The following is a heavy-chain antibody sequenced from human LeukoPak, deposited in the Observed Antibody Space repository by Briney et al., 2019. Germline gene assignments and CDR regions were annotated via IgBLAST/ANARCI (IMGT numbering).Heavy chain of an antibody. J-gene: IGHJ4*02. Sequence: GGSLRLSCAASGFTFSSYWMYWVRQAPGKGPVWVARINTDGGSLNYADSIKGRFTISRDNAKNTLYLQMNSLGAEDTAVYYCARRINYYDSSGYYYVRYFDSWGQGTLVAVSS. CDR2: INTDGGSL. CDR3: ARRINYYDSSGYYYVRYFDS. D-gene: IGHD3-22*01. V-gene: IGHV3-74*01. CDR1: GFTFSSYW.